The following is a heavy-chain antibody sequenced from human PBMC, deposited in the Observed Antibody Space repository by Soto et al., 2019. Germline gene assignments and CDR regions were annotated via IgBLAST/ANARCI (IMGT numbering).Heavy chain of an antibody. D-gene: IGHD3-22*01. V-gene: IGHV4-30-2*05. CDR1: GGSISSGGYS. Sequence: SETLSLTCAVSGGSISSGGYSWSWIRQPPGKGLEWIGYIYYSGTACYNPSLKSRVSISVDTSKNQFSLNLSSVTAADTAVYYCARGDSSGYTFDYWGQGTLVTVSS. J-gene: IGHJ4*02. CDR3: ARGDSSGYTFDY. CDR2: IYYSGTA.